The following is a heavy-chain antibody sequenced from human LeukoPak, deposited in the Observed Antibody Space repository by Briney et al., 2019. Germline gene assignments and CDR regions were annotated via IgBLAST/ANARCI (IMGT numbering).Heavy chain of an antibody. CDR3: ARRAPSHDFDD. Sequence: GGSLRLSCAASGFSFSSYSMNWVRQAPGKGLEWVAAISTTSGNIYYADSVKGRFTISRDNAKNSLYLQMNSLRVEDTALYYCARRAPSHDFDDWGQGTLVTVSS. CDR2: ISTTSGNI. J-gene: IGHJ4*02. CDR1: GFSFSSYS. V-gene: IGHV3-21*01.